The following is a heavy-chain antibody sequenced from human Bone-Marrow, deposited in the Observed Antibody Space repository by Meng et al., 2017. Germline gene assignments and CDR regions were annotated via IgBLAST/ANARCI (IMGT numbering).Heavy chain of an antibody. D-gene: IGHD4-17*01. J-gene: IGHJ2*01. CDR3: ARSPTTVSNPTHFDL. CDR1: GYSFTDYW. CDR2: IYPGDSDT. V-gene: IGHV5-51*01. Sequence: KVSCKGSGYSFTDYWIAWVRQMPGKGLEWMGIIYPGDSDTRYGPSFQGQVTISAVNSISTAYIQWNSLKASDSAMYYCARSPTTVSNPTHFDLWGRGTLVTVSS.